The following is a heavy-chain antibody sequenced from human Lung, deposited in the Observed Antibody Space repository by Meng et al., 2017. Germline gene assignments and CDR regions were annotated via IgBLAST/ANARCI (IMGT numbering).Heavy chain of an antibody. CDR2: IYYTGSA. J-gene: IGHJ4*02. V-gene: IGHV4-31*03. CDR1: GDSISSGGHY. Sequence: AHLQESGSGQVAPSHTLSLTCPVSGDSISSGGHYWSWIRQHPAKGLEWIGYIYYTGSAYYNPSLESRVTISVDTSNNQFSLRLNSVTAADTAVYYCAREGQLMLGLVDYWGQGTLVTVSS. CDR3: AREGQLMLGLVDY. D-gene: IGHD2-2*01.